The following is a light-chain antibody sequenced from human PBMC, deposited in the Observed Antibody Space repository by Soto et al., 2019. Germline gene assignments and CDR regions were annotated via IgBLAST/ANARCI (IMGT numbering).Light chain of an antibody. V-gene: IGKV1-5*01. CDR1: QSISSW. CDR3: QQYNSYYT. J-gene: IGKJ1*01. CDR2: DAS. Sequence: DIQMTQSPSTLSASVGDRVTITCRASQSISSWLAWYQQKPGKAPKLLIYDASSLESGVPSRFSGSGSGTEFTLTISSLQPDDFATYSCQQYNSYYTFGQGTKVEIK.